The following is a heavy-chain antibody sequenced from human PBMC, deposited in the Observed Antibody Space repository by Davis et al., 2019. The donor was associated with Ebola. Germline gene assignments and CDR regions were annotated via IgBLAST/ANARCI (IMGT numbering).Heavy chain of an antibody. CDR3: ARVEYQLLLVTWP. J-gene: IGHJ5*02. CDR2: INHSGST. V-gene: IGHV4-34*01. D-gene: IGHD2-2*01. Sequence: SETLSLTCAVYGGSFSGYYWSWIRQPPGKGLEWIGEINHSGSTNYNPSLKSRVTISVDTSKNQFSLKLSSVTAADTAVYYCARVEYQLLLVTWPWGQGTLVTVSS. CDR1: GGSFSGYY.